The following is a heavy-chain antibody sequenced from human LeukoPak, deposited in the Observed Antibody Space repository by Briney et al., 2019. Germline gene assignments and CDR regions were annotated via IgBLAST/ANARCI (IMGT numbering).Heavy chain of an antibody. CDR2: ISDTGGGSII. D-gene: IGHD6-19*01. Sequence: GGSLRLSCAASGFTFSSYEMNWVRQAPGKGLEWIAYISDTGGGSIIYYADSVRGRFTISRDNAKNSLSLQMNSLRAEDTAVYYCARFAGYSSAWYWDYWGQGTLVTVSS. CDR1: GFTFSSYE. CDR3: ARFAGYSSAWYWDY. V-gene: IGHV3-48*03. J-gene: IGHJ4*02.